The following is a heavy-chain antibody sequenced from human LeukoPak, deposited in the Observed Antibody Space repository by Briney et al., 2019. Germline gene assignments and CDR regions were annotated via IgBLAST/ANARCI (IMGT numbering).Heavy chain of an antibody. Sequence: PSETLYLTCTVSGGFISSRWYVWSWIRQHPGKGLEWIGYIYYSGSTYYNPSLKSRVTISVDTSKNQFSLKLSSVTAADTAVYYCARDDGSGSYLDYWGQGTLVTVSS. V-gene: IGHV4-31*03. CDR1: GGFISSRWYV. J-gene: IGHJ4*02. D-gene: IGHD3-10*01. CDR2: IYYSGST. CDR3: ARDDGSGSYLDY.